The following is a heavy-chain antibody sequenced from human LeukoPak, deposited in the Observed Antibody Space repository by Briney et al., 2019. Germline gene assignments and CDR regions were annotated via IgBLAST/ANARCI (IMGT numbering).Heavy chain of an antibody. CDR1: GGSISSSSYY. J-gene: IGHJ6*03. Sequence: SETLSLTCTVSGGSISSSSYYWGWIRQPPGKGLEWIGSIYYSGSTYYNPSLKSRVTISVDTSKNQFSLKLSSVTAADTAVYYCARVMAAAGTVIYYYYYYMDVWGKGTTVTISS. CDR3: ARVMAAAGTVIYYYYYYMDV. D-gene: IGHD6-13*01. V-gene: IGHV4-39*01. CDR2: IYYSGST.